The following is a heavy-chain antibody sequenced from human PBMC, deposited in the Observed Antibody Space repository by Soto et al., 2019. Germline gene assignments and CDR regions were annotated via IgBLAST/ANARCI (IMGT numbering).Heavy chain of an antibody. J-gene: IGHJ6*02. CDR3: ARSGCSGGSCYVSYYGMAV. V-gene: IGHV1-18*01. CDR2: ISAYNGNT. CDR1: GYTFTSYG. D-gene: IGHD2-15*01. Sequence: ASVKVSCKASGYTFTSYGISWVRQAPGQGLEWMGWISAYNGNTNYAQKLQGRVTMTTDTSTSTAYMELRSLRSDDTAVYYCARSGCSGGSCYVSYYGMAVWGQGTTVTVSS.